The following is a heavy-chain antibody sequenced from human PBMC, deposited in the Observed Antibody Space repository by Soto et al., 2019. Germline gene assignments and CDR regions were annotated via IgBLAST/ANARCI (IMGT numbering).Heavy chain of an antibody. V-gene: IGHV4-61*01. CDR3: ARLVDSSSWYWFDP. CDR2: IYYSGST. Sequence: PSETLSLTCSVFGGSISRSSYYWSWIRQPPGKGLEWIGYIYYSGSTNYNPSLKSRVTISVDTSKNQFSLKLSSVTAADTAVYYCARLVDSSSWYWFDPWGQGTLVTVSS. J-gene: IGHJ5*02. D-gene: IGHD6-13*01. CDR1: GGSISRSSYY.